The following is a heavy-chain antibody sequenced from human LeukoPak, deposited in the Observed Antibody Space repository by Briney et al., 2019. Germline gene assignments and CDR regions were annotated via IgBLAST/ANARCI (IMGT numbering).Heavy chain of an antibody. CDR1: GFTFSSYS. J-gene: IGHJ4*02. D-gene: IGHD2-21*02. V-gene: IGHV3-21*01. CDR2: ISSSSSYI. Sequence: GGSLRLSCAASGFTFSSYSMNWVRQAPGKGLEWVSYISSSSSYIYYADSVKGRFTISRDNAKNSLYLQMNSLRAEDTAVYYCARTCGGDCSHFDYWGQGTLVTVSS. CDR3: ARTCGGDCSHFDY.